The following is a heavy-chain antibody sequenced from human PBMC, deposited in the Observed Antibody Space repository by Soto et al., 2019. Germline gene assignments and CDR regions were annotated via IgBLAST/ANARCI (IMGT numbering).Heavy chain of an antibody. CDR1: GFSLSTTGVG. CDR2: IYWHDDK. V-gene: IGHV2-5*01. D-gene: IGHD6-13*01. CDR3: AHRGGAAVGLYYFDY. J-gene: IGHJ4*02. Sequence: SGPTLVNPTQILTLTCTFSGFSLSTTGVGVSWIRQPPGKALEWLALIYWHDDKRYSPYLKSRLTITKDTSKNQVVLTMTNMDPVDTATYYCAHRGGAAVGLYYFDYWGQGALVTVSS.